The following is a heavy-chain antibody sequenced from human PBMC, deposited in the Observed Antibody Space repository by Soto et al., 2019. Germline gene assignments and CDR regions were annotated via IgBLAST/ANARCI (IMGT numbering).Heavy chain of an antibody. J-gene: IGHJ4*02. V-gene: IGHV3-30-3*01. Sequence: QVQLVESGGGVVQPGRSLRLSCAASGFTFSSYAMHWVRQAPGKGLEWVAVISYDGSNKYYADSVKGRFTISRDNSKNTLYLQMNSLRAEDTAVYYCARQDIVVVVAATGVVDYWGQGTLVTVSS. CDR3: ARQDIVVVVAATGVVDY. D-gene: IGHD2-15*01. CDR1: GFTFSSYA. CDR2: ISYDGSNK.